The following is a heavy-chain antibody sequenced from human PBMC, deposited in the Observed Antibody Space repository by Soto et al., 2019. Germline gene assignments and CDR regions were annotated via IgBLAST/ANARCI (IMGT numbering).Heavy chain of an antibody. V-gene: IGHV3-30*18. J-gene: IGHJ4*02. CDR3: AKDTFYPDSSGYYVFDY. Sequence: QVQLVESGGGEVQPGRSLRLSCAASEFTFSSYGIHWVRQAPGKGLEWVAVISYDGSKKNYLDSVKGRFTISRDNSKNTMYLEMNSLRAEDTAVYYCAKDTFYPDSSGYYVFDYWGQGTLVTVSS. D-gene: IGHD3-22*01. CDR2: ISYDGSKK. CDR1: EFTFSSYG.